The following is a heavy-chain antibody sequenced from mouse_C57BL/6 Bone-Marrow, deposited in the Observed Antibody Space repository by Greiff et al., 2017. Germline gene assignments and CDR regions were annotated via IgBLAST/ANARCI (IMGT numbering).Heavy chain of an antibody. V-gene: IGHV10-1*01. Sequence: AGGLVQPKGSLKLSCAASGFSFNTYAMTWVRQAPGKGSEWVACIRSKSNNYATYYADSVKDRFTISRDDSESMLYLQMYTLITGDTAMYYCVIVYYYGSSHYAMDYWGQGTSVTVSS. CDR1: GFSFNTYA. CDR2: IRSKSNNYAT. CDR3: VIVYYYGSSHYAMDY. J-gene: IGHJ4*01. D-gene: IGHD1-1*01.